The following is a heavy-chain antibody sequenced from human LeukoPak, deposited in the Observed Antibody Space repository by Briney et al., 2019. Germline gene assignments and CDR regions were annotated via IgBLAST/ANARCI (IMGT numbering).Heavy chain of an antibody. D-gene: IGHD6-13*01. CDR1: GFTFSSYD. Sequence: GGSLRLSCAASGFTFSSYDMHWVRQATGKGLEWVSAIGTAGDTYYPGSVKGRFTISRENAKNSLYLQMNSLRAGDTAVYYCARGPSSWYGYYFDYWGQGTLVTVSS. CDR2: IGTAGDT. CDR3: ARGPSSWYGYYFDY. J-gene: IGHJ4*02. V-gene: IGHV3-13*04.